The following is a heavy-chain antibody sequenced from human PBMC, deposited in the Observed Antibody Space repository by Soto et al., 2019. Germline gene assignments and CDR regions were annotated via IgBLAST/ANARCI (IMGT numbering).Heavy chain of an antibody. CDR2: IYYSGST. CDR3: ARNIVVVPAASPTTYYYYYGMDV. D-gene: IGHD2-2*01. CDR1: GGSISSYY. V-gene: IGHV4-59*08. Sequence: SETLSLTCTVSGGSISSYYWSWIRQPPGKGLEWIGYIYYSGSTNYNPSLKSRVTISVDTSKNQFSLKLSSVTAADTAVYYCARNIVVVPAASPTTYYYYYGMDVWGQGTTVTVS. J-gene: IGHJ6*02.